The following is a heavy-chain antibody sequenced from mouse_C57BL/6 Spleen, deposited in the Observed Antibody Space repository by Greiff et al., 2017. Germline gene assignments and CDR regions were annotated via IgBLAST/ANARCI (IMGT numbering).Heavy chain of an antibody. Sequence: VQLQQSGPGLVAPSQSLSITCTVSGFSLTSYGVHWVRQPPGKGLEWLVVIWRDGSTTYNSALKSRLSISKDNSKSQVFLKMNGRQTDDTAMYYCARHGETGTGCAYWGQGTLVTVSA. CDR3: ARHGETGTGCAY. V-gene: IGHV2-6-1*01. CDR2: IWRDGST. J-gene: IGHJ3*01. CDR1: GFSLTSYG. D-gene: IGHD4-1*01.